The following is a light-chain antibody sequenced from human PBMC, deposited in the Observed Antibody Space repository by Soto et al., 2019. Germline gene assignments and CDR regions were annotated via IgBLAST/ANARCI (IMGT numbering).Light chain of an antibody. V-gene: IGKV3-20*01. CDR1: QSVSSSY. Sequence: EIVLTQSPGTLSLSPGERATLSCRSSQSVSSSYLAWYQQKPGQAPRLLIYGASSRATGIPDRFSGSGSGTDFTLTISRLEPEYFAVYYCQQYGSSPGSTFGQGTRLEIK. J-gene: IGKJ5*01. CDR3: QQYGSSPGST. CDR2: GAS.